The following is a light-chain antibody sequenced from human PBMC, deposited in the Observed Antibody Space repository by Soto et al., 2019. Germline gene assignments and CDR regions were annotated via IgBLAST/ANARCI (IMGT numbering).Light chain of an antibody. CDR3: MQALPAWT. CDR1: QSLLHTNGYSY. V-gene: IGKV2-28*01. CDR2: LGS. J-gene: IGKJ1*01. Sequence: IVMTQSPLSLPVTPGQPASISCRSSQSLLHTNGYSYLDSYLQKPGQSPQLLIYLGSNRAFGVLDRFRGRGLGTLFTLKISSVEAEDVGVYYCMQALPAWTFCQGTKVEIK.